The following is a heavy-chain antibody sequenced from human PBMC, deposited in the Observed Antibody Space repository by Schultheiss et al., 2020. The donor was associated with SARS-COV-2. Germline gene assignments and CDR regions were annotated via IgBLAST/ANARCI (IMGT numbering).Heavy chain of an antibody. V-gene: IGHV4-59*08. D-gene: IGHD2-8*02. CDR2: IYHRGNT. CDR3: ARGRMYWRNWFDP. CDR1: GGSISSYY. J-gene: IGHJ5*02. Sequence: SETLSLTCTVSGGSISSYYWGWIRQPPGKGLDWIGTIYHRGNTYYSPSLKSRVTISVDTSKNQFSLKLSSVTAADTAVYYCARGRMYWRNWFDPWGQGTLVTVSS.